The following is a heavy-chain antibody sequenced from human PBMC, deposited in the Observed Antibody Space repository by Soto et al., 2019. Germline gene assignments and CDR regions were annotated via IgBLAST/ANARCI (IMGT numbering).Heavy chain of an antibody. D-gene: IGHD2-2*01. J-gene: IGHJ4*02. CDR3: ERALRRFIVVVPAAPELEPLNY. CDR1: GYTFTSYG. CDR2: ISAYNGNT. V-gene: IGHV1-18*04. Sequence: ASVKDSCNASGYTFTSYGISWVRQAPGQGLEWIGWISAYNGNTNYAQKLQGRVTMTTETSTSTAYMELRSLRSDGTAVYYCERALRRFIVVVPAAPELEPLNYWGQGTLVAVS.